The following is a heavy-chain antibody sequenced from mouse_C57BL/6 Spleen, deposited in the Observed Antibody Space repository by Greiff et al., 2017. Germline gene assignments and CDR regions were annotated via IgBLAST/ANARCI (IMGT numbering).Heavy chain of an antibody. V-gene: IGHV6-3*01. Sequence: EVQGVESGGGLVQPGGSMKLSCVASGFTFSNYWMNWVRQSPEKGLEWVAQIRLKSDNYATHYAESVKGRFTISRDDSKSSVYLQMNNLRAEDTGIYYCTEKELGFAYWGQGTLVTVSA. CDR3: TEKELGFAY. J-gene: IGHJ3*01. CDR1: GFTFSNYW. D-gene: IGHD4-1*01. CDR2: IRLKSDNYAT.